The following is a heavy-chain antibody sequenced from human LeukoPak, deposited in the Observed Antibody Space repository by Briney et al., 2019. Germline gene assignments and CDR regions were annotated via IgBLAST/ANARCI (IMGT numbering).Heavy chain of an antibody. J-gene: IGHJ4*02. D-gene: IGHD5-18*01. Sequence: GWALRLSRAGSGFTSSKYWMYWVRQAPGKGLVWVSHINCDGSSTTYADSVKGRFTISRDNAKNTLYLQMNSLRAEDTAVYYCARVRWDTVMGFDYWGQGTLVTVSS. V-gene: IGHV3-74*01. CDR3: ARVRWDTVMGFDY. CDR1: GFTSSKYW. CDR2: INCDGSST.